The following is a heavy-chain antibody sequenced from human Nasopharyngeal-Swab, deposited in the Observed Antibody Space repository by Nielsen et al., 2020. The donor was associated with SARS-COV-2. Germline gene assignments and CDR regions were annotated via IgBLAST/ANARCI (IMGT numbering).Heavy chain of an antibody. CDR3: ARGSGDYYMDV. V-gene: IGHV1-69*06. D-gene: IGHD3-3*01. Sequence: WVRQAPGQGLEWMGGIIPIFGTANYAQKFQGRVTITEDKSTSTAYMELSSLRSEDTAVYYCARGSGDYYMDVWGKGTTVTVSS. CDR2: IIPIFGTA. J-gene: IGHJ6*03.